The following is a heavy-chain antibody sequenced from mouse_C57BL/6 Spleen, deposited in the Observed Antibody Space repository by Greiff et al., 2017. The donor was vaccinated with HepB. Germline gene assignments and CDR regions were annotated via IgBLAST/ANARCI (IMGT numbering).Heavy chain of an antibody. CDR2: IYPGSGST. J-gene: IGHJ1*03. V-gene: IGHV1-55*01. CDR3: ARGVKYYGSSCWYFDV. CDR1: GYTFTSYW. D-gene: IGHD1-1*01. Sequence: QVQLQQPGAELVKPGASVKMSCKASGYTFTSYWITWVKQRPGQGLEWIGDIYPGSGSTNYNEKFKSKATLTVDTSSSTTYMQLSSLTSEDSAVYYCARGVKYYGSSCWYFDVWGTGTTVSVAS.